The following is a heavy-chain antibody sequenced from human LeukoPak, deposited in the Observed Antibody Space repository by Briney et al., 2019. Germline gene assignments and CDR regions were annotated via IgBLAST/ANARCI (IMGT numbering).Heavy chain of an antibody. V-gene: IGHV3-72*01. CDR1: GFTFSDHY. J-gene: IGHJ4*02. Sequence: PGGSLRLSCTASGFTFSDHYMDWVRQAPGKGLEWVGRTRNKANSYTTQYAASVKGRFTISRDDSKNSLYLQMNSLKTEDTAVYYCARARTIWGDHEYYFDYWGQGTLVTVSS. CDR3: ARARTIWGDHEYYFDY. CDR2: TRNKANSYTT. D-gene: IGHD1-1*01.